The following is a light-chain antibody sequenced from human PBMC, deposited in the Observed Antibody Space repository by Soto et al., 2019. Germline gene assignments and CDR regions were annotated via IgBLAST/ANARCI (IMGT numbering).Light chain of an antibody. CDR1: SSDVGGYNY. J-gene: IGLJ2*01. CDR2: DVS. CDR3: CSYGGSYTLV. V-gene: IGLV2-11*01. Sequence: QSALTQPRSVSGSPGQSVTISCTGTSSDVGGYNYVSWYQQLPGKAPKLMIYDVSKRPSGVPDRFSGSNSGNTASLTISGVQAEDEADYYCCSYGGSYTLVFGGGTKLTVL.